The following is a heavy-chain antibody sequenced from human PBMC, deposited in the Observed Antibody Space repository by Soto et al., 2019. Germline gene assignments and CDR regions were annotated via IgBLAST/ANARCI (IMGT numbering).Heavy chain of an antibody. J-gene: IGHJ4*02. D-gene: IGHD2-2*01. Sequence: QVQLVQSGAELKKPGSSVKVSCQSSGGTFTPYAMNWVRQAPGQGPEWMGGISPVFGAANYAPKCKGRVTMTADESTGTSDRQVSSGTAEDTAQYFSAREDQGHTPAFDYWGQGTLVTVSS. V-gene: IGHV1-69*19. CDR1: GGTFTPYA. CDR3: AREDQGHTPAFDY. CDR2: ISPVFGAA.